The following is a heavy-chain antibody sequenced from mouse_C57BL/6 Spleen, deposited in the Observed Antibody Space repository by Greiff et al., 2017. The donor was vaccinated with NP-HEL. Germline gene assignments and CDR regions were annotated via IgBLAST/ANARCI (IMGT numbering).Heavy chain of an antibody. J-gene: IGHJ4*01. CDR3: AINSNYVGYGMDY. Sequence: EVQLQQSVAELVRPGASVKLSCTASGFNIKNTYMHWVKQRPEQGLEWIGRIDPANGNTKYDPKFKGKATITADTSSNTAYLQLSSLTSEDTAIYYGAINSNYVGYGMDYWGQGTSVTVSS. CDR1: GFNIKNTY. D-gene: IGHD2-5*01. V-gene: IGHV14-3*01. CDR2: IDPANGNT.